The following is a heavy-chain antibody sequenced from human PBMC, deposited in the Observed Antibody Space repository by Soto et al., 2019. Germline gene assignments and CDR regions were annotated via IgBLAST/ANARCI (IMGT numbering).Heavy chain of an antibody. J-gene: IGHJ4*02. CDR2: ISGSGGST. V-gene: IGHV3-23*01. CDR1: GFTFSSYA. CDR3: AKAPQRLNMVRGVMASKEDY. Sequence: EVQLLESGGGLVQPGGSLRLSCAASGFTFSSYAMSWVRQAPGKGLEWVSAISGSGGSTYYADSVKGRFTISRDNSKNTLYLQMNSLRAEDTAVYYCAKAPQRLNMVRGVMASKEDYWGQGTLVTVSS. D-gene: IGHD3-10*01.